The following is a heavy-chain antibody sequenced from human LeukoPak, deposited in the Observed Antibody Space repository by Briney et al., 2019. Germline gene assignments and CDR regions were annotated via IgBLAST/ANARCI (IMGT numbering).Heavy chain of an antibody. CDR3: ARKRSSGWPLDAFDI. J-gene: IGHJ3*02. D-gene: IGHD6-19*01. CDR1: EGTFISYA. CDR2: IIPIFGTA. Sequence: SVNVSCKASEGTFISYALSGVRQAPGQGLEGMGGIIPIFGTANYAPKFQGRVTITADKSTRTAYMELSSLRSEHTAVYYCARKRSSGWPLDAFDIGGQGTMVTVSS. V-gene: IGHV1-69*06.